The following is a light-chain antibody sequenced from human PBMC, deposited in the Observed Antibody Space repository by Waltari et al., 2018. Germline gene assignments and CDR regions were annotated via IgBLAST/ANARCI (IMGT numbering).Light chain of an antibody. J-gene: IGKJ1*01. V-gene: IGKV2-30*01. Sequence: DVVMTQSPLSLPVTLGQPASISCRSSQSLVYSDGNTYLYWVHQRPGQSPRRLIYKVSNRDSGVPDRFGGSGSGTDFTLKISRVEAEDVGVYYCMQGTHWPTFGQGTKVEIK. CDR1: QSLVYSDGNTY. CDR2: KVS. CDR3: MQGTHWPT.